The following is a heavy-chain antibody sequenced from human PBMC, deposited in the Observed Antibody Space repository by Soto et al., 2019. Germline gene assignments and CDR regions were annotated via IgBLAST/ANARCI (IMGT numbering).Heavy chain of an antibody. D-gene: IGHD3-9*01. CDR1: GFTLDKYT. V-gene: IGHV3-53*01. J-gene: IGHJ4*02. CDR3: ARDHEPDGIWTFDS. CDR2: SFSSGGT. Sequence: GGSLRLSCAAFGFTLDKYTMGWVRQAPVKGLEWVAESFSSGGTQYADSVKGRFTISRDNSRNMVFLQMNGLRVEDTALYYCARDHEPDGIWTFDSWGQGALVTVSS.